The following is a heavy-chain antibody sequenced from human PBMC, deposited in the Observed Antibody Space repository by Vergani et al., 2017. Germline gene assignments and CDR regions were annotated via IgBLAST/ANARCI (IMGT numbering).Heavy chain of an antibody. CDR3: VKDHPVFDE. Sequence: VQLLESGGGLVQRGGSLRLSCEVSGFTLIDSYVNWVRQAPGKGLEWVAFIQKDGIDKFYADSVRGRFTISRDISKNTLYLEMNSLSAEDTALYHCVKDHPVFDEWGRGTLVSVS. CDR2: IQKDGIDK. V-gene: IGHV3-30*02. J-gene: IGHJ4*02. CDR1: GFTLIDSY.